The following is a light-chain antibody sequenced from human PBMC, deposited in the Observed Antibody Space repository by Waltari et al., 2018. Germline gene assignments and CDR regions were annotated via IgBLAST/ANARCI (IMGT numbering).Light chain of an antibody. V-gene: IGLV2-14*01. CDR1: NSDVGGYNH. J-gene: IGLJ1*01. CDR3: SSYTNSSTYV. CDR2: EVT. Sequence: QSALTQPASVSGSPGQSITISCTGTNSDVGGYNHVSWYQQRPGKAPQLLVSEVTNRPSGVSNRFSGSKSDNTASLTISGLLAEDEADYYCSSYTNSSTYVFGTGTKVTVL.